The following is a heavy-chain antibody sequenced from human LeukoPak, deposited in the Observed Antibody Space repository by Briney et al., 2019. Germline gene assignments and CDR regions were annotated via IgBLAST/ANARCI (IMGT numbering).Heavy chain of an antibody. CDR2: ISGSGGST. CDR1: GFTFSSYA. Sequence: GGSLRLSCAASGFTFSSYAMSWVRQAPGKGLEWVSAISGSGGSTYYADSVKGRFTISRDNSKNTLYLQMNSLRAEDTAVYYCAKASLRDSSGYYPLNWFDHWGQGTLVTVSS. CDR3: AKASLRDSSGYYPLNWFDH. D-gene: IGHD3-22*01. V-gene: IGHV3-23*01. J-gene: IGHJ5*02.